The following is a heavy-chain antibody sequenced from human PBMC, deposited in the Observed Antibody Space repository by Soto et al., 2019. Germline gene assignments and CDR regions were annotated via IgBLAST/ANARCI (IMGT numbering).Heavy chain of an antibody. CDR2: ISSSSFSI. V-gene: IGHV3-21*02. Sequence: EVQLVESGGGLVKPGGSLRLSCAASGFTFSSYSMNWVRQAPGKGLEWVSSISSSSFSINYADSVKGRFSISRDNAQNSLHPQMNNSRAEDAAVYYGARNESSNIYGMDVWGQGTTVTVAS. CDR3: ARNESSNIYGMDV. CDR1: GFTFSSYS. J-gene: IGHJ6*02. D-gene: IGHD6-6*01.